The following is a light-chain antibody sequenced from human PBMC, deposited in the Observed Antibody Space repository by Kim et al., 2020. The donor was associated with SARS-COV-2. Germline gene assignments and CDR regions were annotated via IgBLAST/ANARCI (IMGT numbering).Light chain of an antibody. Sequence: SYELTQPPSVSVAPGQTATVHCGGDNIGDKSVYWYQQKPGQAPVLVIYYDSDRPSGIPERFSGSNSGNTAALTISGVEAGDEGDFYCQVWDSSSEVFGGG. J-gene: IGLJ2*01. V-gene: IGLV3-21*01. CDR2: YDS. CDR1: NIGDKS. CDR3: QVWDSSSEV.